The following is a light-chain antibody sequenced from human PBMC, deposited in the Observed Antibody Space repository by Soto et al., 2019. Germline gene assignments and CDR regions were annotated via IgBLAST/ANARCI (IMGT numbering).Light chain of an antibody. V-gene: IGLV2-14*01. CDR1: IHYDF. Sequence: SALTQPASVSGSPGQSITISCTGYIHYDFVSWYQQHPGTAPKLVIYEVSNRPSGTSDRFSGSKSGHTASLTISGLQTEDEAVYYCGSCTSSSNYVFGTGTKVTV. CDR2: EVS. J-gene: IGLJ1*01. CDR3: GSCTSSSNYV.